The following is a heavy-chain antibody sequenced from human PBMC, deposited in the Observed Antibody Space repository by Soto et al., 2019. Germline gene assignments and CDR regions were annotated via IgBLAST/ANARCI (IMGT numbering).Heavy chain of an antibody. CDR1: GDTFTSYG. CDR3: ARDFERSAIGP. Sequence: ASVEVSCEASGDTFTSYGLSWVRQAPGQGLEWMGWISAYNGNTNYAQKLQGRVTMTTDTSTSTAYMELRSLRSDDTAVYFCARDFERSAIGPWGQGTSVTVSS. D-gene: IGHD3-9*01. V-gene: IGHV1-18*04. J-gene: IGHJ5*02. CDR2: ISAYNGNT.